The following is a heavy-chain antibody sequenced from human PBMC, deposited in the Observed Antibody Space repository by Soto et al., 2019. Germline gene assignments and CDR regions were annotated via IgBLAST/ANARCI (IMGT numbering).Heavy chain of an antibody. J-gene: IGHJ4*02. CDR1: GFTFSRYG. Sequence: GGSLRLSCAASGFTFSRYGMHWVRQAPGKGLEWVAVISSDGSVKFYAESVKGRFTISRDNSKSTLYLQMDSLRVEDTAAYYCTGEVASGYWGQGTLVTVSS. CDR3: TGEVASGY. CDR2: ISSDGSVK. D-gene: IGHD2-8*02. V-gene: IGHV3-30*03.